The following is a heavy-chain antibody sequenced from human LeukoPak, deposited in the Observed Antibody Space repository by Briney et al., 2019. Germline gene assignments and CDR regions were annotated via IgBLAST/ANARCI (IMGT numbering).Heavy chain of an antibody. V-gene: IGHV1-8*01. Sequence: ASVKVSCKASGYTFTSYDINWVRQATGQGLEWMGWMNINSGNTGYAQKFQGRVTMTRNTYISTAYMELSSLRSEDTAVYYCAREDYCSGGSCYWFDPWGQGTLVTVSS. J-gene: IGHJ5*02. CDR2: MNINSGNT. D-gene: IGHD2-15*01. CDR1: GYTFTSYD. CDR3: AREDYCSGGSCYWFDP.